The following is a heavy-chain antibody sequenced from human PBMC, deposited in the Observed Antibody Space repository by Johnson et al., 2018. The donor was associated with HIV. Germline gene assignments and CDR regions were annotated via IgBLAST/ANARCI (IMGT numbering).Heavy chain of an antibody. CDR3: AYPIATTAFEAFDI. Sequence: QVQLVESGGGVVQPGRSLRLSCAASGFTFSSYAMHWVRQAPGKGLEWVSTLYIGYSTYYADSVKDRFIISRDNSKNTLYLQINSLRAEDTAVYYCAYPIATTAFEAFDIWGRGTMVTVSS. V-gene: IGHV3-NL1*01. CDR1: GFTFSSYA. CDR2: LYIGYST. J-gene: IGHJ3*02. D-gene: IGHD6-13*01.